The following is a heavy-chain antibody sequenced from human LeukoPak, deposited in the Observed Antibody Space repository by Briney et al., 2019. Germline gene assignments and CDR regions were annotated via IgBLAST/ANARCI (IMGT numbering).Heavy chain of an antibody. Sequence: GGSLRLSCAASGFTFSDYYMSWIRQAPGKGLEWVSAISGSGGSTYYADSVKGRFTISRDNSKNTLYLQMNSLRAEDTAVYYCAKAKANGSGSYSYWGQGTPVTVSS. V-gene: IGHV3-23*01. CDR3: AKAKANGSGSYSY. D-gene: IGHD1-26*01. CDR1: GFTFSDYY. J-gene: IGHJ4*02. CDR2: ISGSGGST.